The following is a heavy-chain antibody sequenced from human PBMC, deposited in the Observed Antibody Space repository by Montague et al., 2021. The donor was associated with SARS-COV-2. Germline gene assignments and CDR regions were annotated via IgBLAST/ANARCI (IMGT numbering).Heavy chain of an antibody. D-gene: IGHD6-13*01. J-gene: IGHJ3*01. V-gene: IGHV3-11*01. Sequence: LRLSCAASGFTFSDYYMSWFRQAPGKGLEWLSYISSGGTTIFYXDSVKGRLTISRDNAENSLYLQVNSLRGEDTAVYYCARVSSNWSDAFDVWGQGTMVTVSS. CDR1: GFTFSDYY. CDR2: ISSGGTTI. CDR3: ARVSSNWSDAFDV.